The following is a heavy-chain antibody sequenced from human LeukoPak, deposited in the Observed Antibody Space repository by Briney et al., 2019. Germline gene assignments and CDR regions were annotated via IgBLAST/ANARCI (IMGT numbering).Heavy chain of an antibody. V-gene: IGHV4-34*01. CDR3: ARGGLYCSSSSCTPDWFDP. D-gene: IGHD2-2*01. J-gene: IGHJ5*02. CDR1: GGSFSGYY. CDR2: INHSVST. Sequence: SETLSLTCAVYGGSFSGYYWSWIRQRPGKGLEWIGEINHSVSTNYNPYLKSRVTISVDTSKNQFSLKLTSVTAADTAVYYCARGGLYCSSSSCTPDWFDPWGQGTLVTVSS.